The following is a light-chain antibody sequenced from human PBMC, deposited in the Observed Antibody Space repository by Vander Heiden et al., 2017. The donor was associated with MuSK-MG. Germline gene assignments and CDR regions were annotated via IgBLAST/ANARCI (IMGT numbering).Light chain of an antibody. J-gene: IGLJ3*02. CDR2: EGS. V-gene: IGLV2-23*01. CDR3: CSYASSSTLV. CDR1: SSDVGSYNL. Sequence: QSDLTQPASVSGSPGQSITISCTGTSSDVGSYNLVSWYQQHPGKAPKLMIYEGSKRPSGVSNRFSGSKSGNTASLTISGLQAEDEADYYCCSYASSSTLVFGGGTKLTVL.